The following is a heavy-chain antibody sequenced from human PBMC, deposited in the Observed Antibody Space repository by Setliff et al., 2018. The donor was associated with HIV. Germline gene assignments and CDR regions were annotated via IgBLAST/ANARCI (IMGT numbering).Heavy chain of an antibody. Sequence: SETLSLTCAVYGGSFPAYYWNWIRQPPGKGLEWIGEINYEGDTTYNPSLKSPVTISVDTSKNQFSLKLSSVTVADTAFYYCARGKWQLRNWFDPWGQGTLVTVSS. D-gene: IGHD5-12*01. CDR3: ARGKWQLRNWFDP. CDR1: GGSFPAYY. CDR2: INYEGDT. V-gene: IGHV4-34*01. J-gene: IGHJ5*02.